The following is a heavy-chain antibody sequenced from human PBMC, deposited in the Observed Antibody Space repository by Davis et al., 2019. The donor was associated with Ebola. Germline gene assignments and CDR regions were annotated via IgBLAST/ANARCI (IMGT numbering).Heavy chain of an antibody. CDR2: ISAYNGNT. V-gene: IGHV1-18*01. CDR3: ARYYDFWSGIPTAYYFDY. D-gene: IGHD3-3*01. CDR1: GYTFTSYG. Sequence: ASVKVSCKASGYTFTSYGISWVRQAPGQGLEWMGWISAYNGNTNYAQKLQGRVTMTTDTSTSTAYMELRRLRSDDTAVYYCARYYDFWSGIPTAYYFDYWGQGTLVTVSS. J-gene: IGHJ4*02.